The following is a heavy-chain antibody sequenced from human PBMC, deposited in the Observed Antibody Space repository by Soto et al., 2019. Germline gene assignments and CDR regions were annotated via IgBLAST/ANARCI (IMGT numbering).Heavy chain of an antibody. V-gene: IGHV3-23*01. Sequence: PGGSLRLSCAASGFTFSNYAMSWVRQAPGKGLEWVSSISGSGGNTNYADSVKGRFTISRDNSKNTLYLQMNSLRAEDAAVYQCAKDEGGLLWFGEPSGHYYYDLDVWGQGTTVTVSS. CDR3: AKDEGGLLWFGEPSGHYYYDLDV. J-gene: IGHJ6*02. D-gene: IGHD3-10*01. CDR1: GFTFSNYA. CDR2: ISGSGGNT.